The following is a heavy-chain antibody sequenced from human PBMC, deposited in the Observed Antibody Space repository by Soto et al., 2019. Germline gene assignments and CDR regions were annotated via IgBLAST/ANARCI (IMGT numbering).Heavy chain of an antibody. CDR1: GFTFDDYA. J-gene: IGHJ4*02. Sequence: GGSLRHSCADSGFTFDDYAMHWIRQAPGEGLEWVSGISWNSGSIGYADSVKGRFTISRDNAKNSLYLQMNSLRAEDTALYYCAKDESGYDLEYDFDYWGQGTLVTVSS. CDR2: ISWNSGSI. CDR3: AKDESGYDLEYDFDY. V-gene: IGHV3-9*01. D-gene: IGHD5-12*01.